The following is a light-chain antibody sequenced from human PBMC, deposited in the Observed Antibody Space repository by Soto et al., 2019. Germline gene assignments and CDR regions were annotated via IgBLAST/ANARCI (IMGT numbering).Light chain of an antibody. CDR1: QSVSSSY. CDR2: GAS. CDR3: QQYGSLLT. V-gene: IGKV3-20*01. J-gene: IGKJ4*01. Sequence: EIVLTQSPGTLSFPPGERAPLSCRASQSVSSSYLAWYQQKPGQAPRLLIYGASSRATGIPDRFSGSGSGTDFTLTISRLEPEDFAVYYCQQYGSLLTFGGGTKVEIK.